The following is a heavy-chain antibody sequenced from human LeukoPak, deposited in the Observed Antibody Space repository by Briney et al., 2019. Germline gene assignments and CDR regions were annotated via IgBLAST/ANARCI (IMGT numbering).Heavy chain of an antibody. J-gene: IGHJ4*02. CDR3: ARLSPTTVTADY. Sequence: SETLSLTCAVYGGSFSGYYWSWIRQPPGEGLEWIGEINHSGSTNYNPSLKSRVTISVDTSKNQFSLKLSSVTAADTAVYYCARLSPTTVTADYWGQGTLVTVSS. CDR1: GGSFSGYY. D-gene: IGHD4-17*01. V-gene: IGHV4-34*01. CDR2: INHSGST.